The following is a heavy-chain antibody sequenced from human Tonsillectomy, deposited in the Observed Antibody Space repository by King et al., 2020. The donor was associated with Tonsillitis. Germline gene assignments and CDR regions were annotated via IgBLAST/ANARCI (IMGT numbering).Heavy chain of an antibody. J-gene: IGHJ5*02. CDR2: INHSGST. CDR3: ASKDSSSSWFDP. D-gene: IGHD6-6*01. CDR1: GGSFSGYY. V-gene: IGHV4-34*01. Sequence: VQLQQWGAGLLKPSETLSLTCAVYGGSFSGYYWSWIRQPPGKGLEWIGEINHSGSTNYNPSLKSRVTISVDTSKNPFSLKLSSVTAADTAVYYCASKDSSSSWFDPWGQGTLVTVSS.